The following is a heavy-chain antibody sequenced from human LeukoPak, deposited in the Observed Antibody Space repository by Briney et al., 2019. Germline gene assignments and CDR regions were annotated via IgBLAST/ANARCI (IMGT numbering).Heavy chain of an antibody. D-gene: IGHD6-19*01. CDR2: IYYSGST. J-gene: IGHJ4*02. CDR1: GGSISSSSYY. V-gene: IGHV4-39*01. Sequence: SETLSLTCTVSGGSISSSSYYWGWLRQPPGKGLEWIGSIYYSGSTYYNPSLKSRVTISVDTSKNQFSLKLSSVTAADTAVYYCARGHRYSSGWSDYWGQGTLVTVSS. CDR3: ARGHRYSSGWSDY.